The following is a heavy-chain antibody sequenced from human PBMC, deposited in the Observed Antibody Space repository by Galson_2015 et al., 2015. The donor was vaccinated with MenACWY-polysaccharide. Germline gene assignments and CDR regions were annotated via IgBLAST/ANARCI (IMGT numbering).Heavy chain of an antibody. CDR2: TSGSGSAT. D-gene: IGHD3-10*01. Sequence: SLRLSCAASGFTFSDYYMHWIRQAPGKGLEWVSYTSGSGSATYFADSVKGRFIISRDNAKNSLYLQMNSLRAEDTAVYYCARDPRGARSSYFVNWGQGIQVTVSS. J-gene: IGHJ4*02. CDR1: GFTFSDYY. V-gene: IGHV3-11*01. CDR3: ARDPRGARSSYFVN.